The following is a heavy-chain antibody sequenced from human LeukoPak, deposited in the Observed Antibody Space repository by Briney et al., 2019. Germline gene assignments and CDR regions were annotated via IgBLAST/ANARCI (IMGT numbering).Heavy chain of an antibody. J-gene: IGHJ4*02. CDR3: ARDSITGAPGADY. CDR2: IKQDGSER. Sequence: PGGSLRLSCAASGVTFSSYWMSWVRQAPGKGLEWVANIKQDGSERYYVDSVKGRFTISRDNAKNSPYLQMNSLRDEDTAVYYCARDSITGAPGADYWGQGTLVTVSS. D-gene: IGHD7-27*01. V-gene: IGHV3-7*01. CDR1: GVTFSSYW.